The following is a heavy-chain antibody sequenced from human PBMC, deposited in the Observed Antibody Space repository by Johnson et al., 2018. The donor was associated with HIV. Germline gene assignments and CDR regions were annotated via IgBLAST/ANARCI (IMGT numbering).Heavy chain of an antibody. Sequence: VQLVESGGGLVQPGGSLRLSCAASGFTVSSNYMSWVRQAPGKGLEWVSVIYSGGSTYYADSVEGRFTISRDNSKNTLYLQMNSLRAEDTAVYYCTHYSGSFYMGAFDIWGQGTMVTVSS. CDR3: THYSGSFYMGAFDI. D-gene: IGHD1-26*01. CDR1: GFTVSSNY. J-gene: IGHJ3*02. V-gene: IGHV3-66*02. CDR2: IYSGGST.